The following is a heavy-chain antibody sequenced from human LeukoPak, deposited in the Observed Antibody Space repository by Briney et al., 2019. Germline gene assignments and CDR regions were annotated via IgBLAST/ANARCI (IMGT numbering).Heavy chain of an antibody. CDR1: GGSISTSNYY. CDR2: IFYSGST. CDR3: ARGGYSYGNEFDY. V-gene: IGHV4-39*07. Sequence: PSETLSLTCTVSGGSISTSNYYWGWIRQPPGKGLEWIGNIFYSGSTYYSPSLRSRVTISLDTSRNQFSLKLSSVTAADTAVYYCARGGYSYGNEFDYWGQGTLVTVSS. D-gene: IGHD5-18*01. J-gene: IGHJ4*02.